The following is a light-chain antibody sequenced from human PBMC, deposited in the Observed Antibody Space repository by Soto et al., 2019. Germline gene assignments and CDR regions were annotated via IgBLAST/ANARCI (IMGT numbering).Light chain of an antibody. J-gene: IGKJ5*01. CDR2: DTS. CDR3: QQYSNWPPIT. CDR1: QSVSSSY. V-gene: IGKV3-15*01. Sequence: EIVLTQSPGTLSLSPGERATLSCRASQSVSSSYLAWYQQKPGQATRLIIYDTSTRATGIPARFSGSGSGTEFTLTISSLQSEDFAVYYCQQYSNWPPITFGQGTRLEI.